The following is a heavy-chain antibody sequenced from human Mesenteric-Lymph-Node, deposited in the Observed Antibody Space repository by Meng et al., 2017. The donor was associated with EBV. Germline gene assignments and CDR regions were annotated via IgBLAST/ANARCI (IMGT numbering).Heavy chain of an antibody. J-gene: IGHJ5*02. Sequence: QVQLVQSGAEVKKPGASVKVSCKASGYTFTSNYIHWVRQAPGQGPEWMGLINPSSGGTSYAQKFQGRVTMTRDTSTSTVYMEVISLRSDDTAVYYCTRVVYREFDPWGQGTLVTASS. CDR3: TRVVYREFDP. CDR2: INPSSGGT. CDR1: GYTFTSNY. V-gene: IGHV1-46*01. D-gene: IGHD5/OR15-5a*01.